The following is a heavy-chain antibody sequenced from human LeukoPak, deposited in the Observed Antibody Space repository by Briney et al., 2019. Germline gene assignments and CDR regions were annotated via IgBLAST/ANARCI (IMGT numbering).Heavy chain of an antibody. J-gene: IGHJ6*03. CDR3: ARDIGLYYYYMDV. CDR2: IIPIFGTA. D-gene: IGHD3-16*02. Sequence: GASVKVSCKASGGTFSSYAISWVRQAPGQGLEWMGGIIPIFGTANYAQKFQGRVTITADESTSTAYMEPSSLRSEDTAVYYCARDIGLYYYYMDVWGKGTTVTISS. CDR1: GGTFSSYA. V-gene: IGHV1-69*13.